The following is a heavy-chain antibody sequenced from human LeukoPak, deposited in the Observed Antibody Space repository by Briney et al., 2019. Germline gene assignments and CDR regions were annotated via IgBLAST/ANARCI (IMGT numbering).Heavy chain of an antibody. Sequence: SETLSLTCAVYGGSFSGYYWNWIRQPPGKGLEWIGEVNHGGTSNYNPSLKSRVTIPIDTSKNQFSLKLSSVTAADTAVYYCARVLIVGAIYFDYWGQGTLVTVSS. D-gene: IGHD1-26*01. CDR1: GGSFSGYY. CDR3: ARVLIVGAIYFDY. V-gene: IGHV4-34*01. J-gene: IGHJ4*02. CDR2: VNHGGTS.